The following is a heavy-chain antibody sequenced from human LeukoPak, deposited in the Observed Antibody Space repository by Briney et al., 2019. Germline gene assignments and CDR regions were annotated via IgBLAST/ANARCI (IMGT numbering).Heavy chain of an antibody. Sequence: SETLSLTCTVSGGSISSYYWSWIRQPPGKGLEWIGYIYYSGSTNYNPSLKSRVTISVDTSKNQFSLKLSSVTAADTAVYYCARVVWFWSAYYTLSHFDPWGQGTLVTVSP. CDR2: IYYSGST. V-gene: IGHV4-59*01. CDR1: GGSISSYY. CDR3: ARVVWFWSAYYTLSHFDP. J-gene: IGHJ5*02. D-gene: IGHD3-3*01.